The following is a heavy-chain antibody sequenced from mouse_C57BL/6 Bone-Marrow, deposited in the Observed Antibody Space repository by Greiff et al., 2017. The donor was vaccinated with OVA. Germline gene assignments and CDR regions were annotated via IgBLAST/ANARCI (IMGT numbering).Heavy chain of an antibody. V-gene: IGHV1-26*01. D-gene: IGHD6-1*01. J-gene: IGHJ2*01. CDR2: INPNNGGT. CDR1: GCTFTDYY. CDR3: ARRGASAYFDY. Sequence: VQLQQSGPELVKPGASVKISCKASGCTFTDYYMNWVKQSHGKSLEWIGDINPNNGGTSYNQKFKGKATLTVDKSSSTAYMELRSLTSEDSAVYYCARRGASAYFDYWGQGTTLTVSS.